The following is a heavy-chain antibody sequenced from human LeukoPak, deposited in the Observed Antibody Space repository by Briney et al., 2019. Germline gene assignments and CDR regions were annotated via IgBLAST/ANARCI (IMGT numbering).Heavy chain of an antibody. CDR3: ARGEDYSSSSQYYYYYMDV. J-gene: IGHJ6*03. Sequence: ASVSVTCTASAGTFSSNAFSWVRHPPGPGLELKGGTILIFGTANYAQKFQGRVTITTDESTSTAYMELSSLRSEDTAVYYCARGEDYSSSSQYYYYYMDVWGKETTVTVSS. D-gene: IGHD6-6*01. V-gene: IGHV1-69*05. CDR1: AGTFSSNA. CDR2: TILIFGTA.